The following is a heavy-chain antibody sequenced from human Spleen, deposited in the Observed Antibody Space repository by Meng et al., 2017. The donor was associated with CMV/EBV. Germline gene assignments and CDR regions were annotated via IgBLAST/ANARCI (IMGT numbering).Heavy chain of an antibody. D-gene: IGHD4-23*01. J-gene: IGHJ6*02. CDR2: ISYDGSYK. CDR3: AKSPKSRTMAGTTKPPRWHMSSVTPAYYYYGVDV. V-gene: IGHV3-30*04. CDR1: GFTFSNYA. Sequence: GGSLRLSCAASGFTFSNYALHWVRQAPGKGLEWVALISYDGSYKYYADSVKGRFTISRDNSKNTLYLLMSSLRAEDTAVYYCAKSPKSRTMAGTTKPPRWHMSSVTPAYYYYGVDVWGQGTTVTVSS.